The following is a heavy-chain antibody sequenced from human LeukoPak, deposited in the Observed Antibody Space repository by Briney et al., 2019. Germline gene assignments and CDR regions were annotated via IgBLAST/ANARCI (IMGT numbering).Heavy chain of an antibody. CDR3: AKAAATDYFDY. CDR2: IRWNSGTI. D-gene: IGHD6-13*01. CDR1: GFTFDDYA. J-gene: IGHJ4*02. Sequence: GGSLRLSCAASGFTFDDYAMHWVRQAPGKGLEWVSGIRWNSGTIAYADSVKGRFTISRDNAKDSLYLQMNSLRAEDTALYYCAKAAATDYFDYWGQGTLVTVSS. V-gene: IGHV3-9*01.